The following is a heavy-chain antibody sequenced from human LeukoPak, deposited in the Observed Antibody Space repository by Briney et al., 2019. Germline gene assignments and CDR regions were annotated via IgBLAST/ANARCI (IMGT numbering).Heavy chain of an antibody. J-gene: IGHJ4*02. V-gene: IGHV3-48*03. CDR1: GFTFSSYE. Sequence: HPGGSLRLSCAASGFTFSSYEMIWVRQAPGKGLEGVSYISSSGSTIYYADSVKGRFTISRDNAKNSLYLQMNSLRAEDTAVYYCAREGSGWYDYWGQGTLVTVSS. CDR3: AREGSGWYDY. D-gene: IGHD6-19*01. CDR2: ISSSGSTI.